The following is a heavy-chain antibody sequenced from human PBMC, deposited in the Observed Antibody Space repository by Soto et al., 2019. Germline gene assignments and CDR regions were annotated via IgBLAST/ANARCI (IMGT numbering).Heavy chain of an antibody. D-gene: IGHD3-22*01. CDR2: ISYDGSNR. J-gene: IGHJ6*02. CDR1: GFTFSSYA. Sequence: GGSLRLSCAASGFTFSSYAMHWVRQAPGKGLEWVAVISYDGSNRYYADSVKGRFTISRDNSKNTLYLQMNSLRAEDTAVYYCARDFGYYYDSSGPSPYYYYGMDVWGQGTTVTVPS. V-gene: IGHV3-30-3*01. CDR3: ARDFGYYYDSSGPSPYYYYGMDV.